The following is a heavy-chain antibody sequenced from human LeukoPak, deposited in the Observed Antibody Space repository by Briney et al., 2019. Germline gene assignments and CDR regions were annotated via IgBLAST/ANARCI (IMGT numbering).Heavy chain of an antibody. CDR2: IRSKTHSYAT. CDR1: GFTFNGSA. CDR3: TRASWIQLAYYYYYMDV. J-gene: IGHJ6*03. Sequence: PGGSLRLSCAASGFTFNGSAMHWVRQASGKGLEWVGRIRSKTHSYATAYAASVKGSFTISRDDSKNTAYLQMNSLKTEDTAVYYCTRASWIQLAYYYYYMDVWGNGTTVTISS. D-gene: IGHD5-18*01. V-gene: IGHV3-73*01.